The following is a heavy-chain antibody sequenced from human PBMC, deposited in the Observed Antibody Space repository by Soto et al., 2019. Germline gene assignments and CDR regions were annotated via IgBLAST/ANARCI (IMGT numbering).Heavy chain of an antibody. CDR1: GGSISGGGNY. V-gene: IGHV4-31*03. D-gene: IGHD6-25*01. Sequence: KTSETLSLTCTVSGGSISGGGNYWSWIRQHPGKGLEWVAYIYYSGSTFYNPSLKSRVTISVVTSKNQFSLKLSSVTAADTAMYYCARARSGYYFDYWGQGTPVTVSS. CDR3: ARARSGYYFDY. J-gene: IGHJ4*02. CDR2: IYYSGST.